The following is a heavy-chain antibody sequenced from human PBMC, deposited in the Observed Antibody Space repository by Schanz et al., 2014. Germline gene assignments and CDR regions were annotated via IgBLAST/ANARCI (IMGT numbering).Heavy chain of an antibody. V-gene: IGHV4-39*01. CDR1: GGSISSSSYY. J-gene: IGHJ5*02. CDR3: ARVRYCSGGRCYQDNWFDP. Sequence: QLHLQESGPGLVKPSETLSLTCTVSGGSISSSSYYWGWIRQPPGKGREWIGNIYYSGTTFYNPSIKSRVTISVDTPKNQLPLKWKSVTAADTAVYYCARVRYCSGGRCYQDNWFDPWGQGTLVIVSS. CDR2: IYYSGTT. D-gene: IGHD2-15*01.